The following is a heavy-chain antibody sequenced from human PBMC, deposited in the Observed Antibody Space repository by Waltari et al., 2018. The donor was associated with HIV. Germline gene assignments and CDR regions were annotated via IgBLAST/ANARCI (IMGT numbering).Heavy chain of an antibody. Sequence: EVQLLESGGGLAQPGGSLRLSCAASGFTFSRYALSWVRQPPGKGLEWVSSISGSGGGTFYADSVKGRFTISRDNSKNTLSLQMNSLRPEDTAVYYCAKASFAKTTVTTSDYWGQGTLVTVSS. CDR3: AKASFAKTTVTTSDY. V-gene: IGHV3-23*01. J-gene: IGHJ4*02. CDR1: GFTFSRYA. D-gene: IGHD4-17*01. CDR2: ISGSGGGT.